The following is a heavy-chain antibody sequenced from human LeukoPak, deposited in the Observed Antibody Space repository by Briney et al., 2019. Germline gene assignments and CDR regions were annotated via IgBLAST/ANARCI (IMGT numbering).Heavy chain of an antibody. V-gene: IGHV4-34*01. CDR1: GGSCDDYY. CDR2: IHPSGIF. D-gene: IGHD5-24*01. J-gene: IGHJ4*02. CDR3: ARGRDRSKAGDH. Sequence: QPSETLYLTCAVYGGSCDDYYCSWLRQPPGKGLEWIGEIHPSGIFYYNSSLLSRVTISIDTSKSQFSLRLTSVTAADTAFYYCARGRDRSKAGDHWGQGSLVTVSS.